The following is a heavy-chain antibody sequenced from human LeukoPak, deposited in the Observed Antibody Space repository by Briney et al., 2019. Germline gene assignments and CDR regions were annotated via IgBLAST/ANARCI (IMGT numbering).Heavy chain of an antibody. Sequence: GGSLRLSCVASGFTFSSYWMSWVRQAPGKGLEWVANIKQDGSAKYYVDSVKGRFTISRDNAKNSLYLHMNSLRADDTAVYYCAQECVDSTGYYYVPNWFDPWGQGDLVVVSS. CDR1: GFTFSSYW. CDR2: IKQDGSAK. D-gene: IGHD3-22*01. V-gene: IGHV3-7*01. J-gene: IGHJ5*02. CDR3: AQECVDSTGYYYVPNWFDP.